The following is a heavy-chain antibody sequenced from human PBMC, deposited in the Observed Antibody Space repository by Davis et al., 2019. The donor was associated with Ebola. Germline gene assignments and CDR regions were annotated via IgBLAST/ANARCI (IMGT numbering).Heavy chain of an antibody. CDR2: INNDGTST. V-gene: IGHV3-74*01. D-gene: IGHD3-22*01. CDR1: GFTFSSYW. J-gene: IGHJ6*04. Sequence: PGGSLRLSCAASGFTFSSYWMHWVRQAPGKGLVWVSRINNDGTSTSYADSVKGRFTISRDNSKNTLYLQMNSLRAEDTAVYYCAKDSSRPRYYYDSSGYYVGYYYGMDVWGKGTTVTVSS. CDR3: AKDSSRPRYYYDSSGYYVGYYYGMDV.